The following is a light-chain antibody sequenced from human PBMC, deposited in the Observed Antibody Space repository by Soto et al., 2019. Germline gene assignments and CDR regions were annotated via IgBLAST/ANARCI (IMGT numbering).Light chain of an antibody. J-gene: IGLJ3*02. CDR2: EVS. Sequence: QSALTQPASVSGSPGQSITISCTGTSSDVGGYNYVSWYQQHPGKAPKLMIYEVSNRPSGVSNRFSGSKSGNTASLTISGLQAEVEADYYCSSYTSSSTPWVFGGGTQLTVL. CDR1: SSDVGGYNY. V-gene: IGLV2-14*01. CDR3: SSYTSSSTPWV.